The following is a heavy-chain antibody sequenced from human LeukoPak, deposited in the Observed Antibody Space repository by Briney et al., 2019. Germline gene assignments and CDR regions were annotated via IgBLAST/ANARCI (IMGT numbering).Heavy chain of an antibody. CDR3: ARDFLPRFWSGSNYYYYMDV. Sequence: GASVKVSCKASGYTFTSYGISWVRQAPGQGLEWMGWISAYNGNTNYAQKLQGRVTMTTDTSTSTAYMELRSLRSDDTAVYYCARDFLPRFWSGSNYYYYMDVWGKGTTVTVSS. J-gene: IGHJ6*03. D-gene: IGHD3-3*01. V-gene: IGHV1-18*01. CDR1: GYTFTSYG. CDR2: ISAYNGNT.